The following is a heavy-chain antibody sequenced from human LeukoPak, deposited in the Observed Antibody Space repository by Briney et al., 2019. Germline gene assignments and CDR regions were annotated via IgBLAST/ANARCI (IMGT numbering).Heavy chain of an antibody. CDR2: IYHSGST. J-gene: IGHJ4*02. V-gene: IGHV4-38-2*02. D-gene: IGHD5-18*01. CDR1: GYSISSGYY. Sequence: SETLSLTCTVSGYSISSGYYWGWIRQPPGKGLEWIGSIYHSGSTYYNPSLKSRVTISADTSKNQFSLRLSSVTAADTAVYYCATIKRGSIFGYFDFWGQGIKVTVSS. CDR3: ATIKRGSIFGYFDF.